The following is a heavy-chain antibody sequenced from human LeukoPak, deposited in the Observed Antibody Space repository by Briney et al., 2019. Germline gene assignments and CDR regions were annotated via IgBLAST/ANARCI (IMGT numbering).Heavy chain of an antibody. Sequence: SETLSLTCAVSGGSISSGNWWSWVRQPPGKGLEWSGEIFHTESTNYNPSLKSRVTISVDKSKDQFSLRLTSVTAADTAVYYCAGEVGSANWPDSWGQGTLVTVSA. V-gene: IGHV4-4*02. CDR3: AGEVGSANWPDS. J-gene: IGHJ5*01. D-gene: IGHD1-1*01. CDR1: GGSISSGNW. CDR2: IFHTEST.